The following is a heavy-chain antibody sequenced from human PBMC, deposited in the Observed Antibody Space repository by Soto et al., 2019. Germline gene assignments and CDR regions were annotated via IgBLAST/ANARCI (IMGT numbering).Heavy chain of an antibody. CDR3: ARVRGYSSSARDYYYGMDV. D-gene: IGHD6-6*01. J-gene: IGHJ6*02. V-gene: IGHV1-3*01. Sequence: ASVKVSCKASGYTFTSYAMHWVRQAPGQRLEWMGWINAGNGNTKYSQKFQGRVTIPRDTSASTAYMELSSLRSEDTAVYYCARVRGYSSSARDYYYGMDVWGQGTTVTVSS. CDR2: INAGNGNT. CDR1: GYTFTSYA.